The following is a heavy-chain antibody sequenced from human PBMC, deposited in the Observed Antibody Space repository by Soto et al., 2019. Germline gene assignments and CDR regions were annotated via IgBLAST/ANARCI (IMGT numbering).Heavy chain of an antibody. CDR1: GFSLSTSGVG. Sequence: QITLKESGPMLVKPTQTLTLTCTFSGFSLSTSGVGVGWIRQPPGKAVEWLAVIYWDDDKRSSSSLKSRLTIIKDTSKNQVVLTMTNMDPVDTATYYCAHHPYYGLGTYSFDYWGQGILVTVSS. D-gene: IGHD3-10*01. CDR3: AHHPYYGLGTYSFDY. J-gene: IGHJ4*02. CDR2: IYWDDDK. V-gene: IGHV2-5*02.